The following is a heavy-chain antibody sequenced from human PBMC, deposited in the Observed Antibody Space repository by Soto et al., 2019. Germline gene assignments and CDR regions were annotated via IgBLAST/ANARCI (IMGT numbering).Heavy chain of an antibody. CDR1: VFSSSSYE. J-gene: IGHJ3*02. CDR3: AGDGHRGTSDAFDI. Sequence: VGSLRLSCTASVFSSSSYEMIWVRHSPGKGLEWVSRISSTGTSPYYADSVKGRFTVSRDTAKNSLYLQMNSLRTEDTALYYCAGDGHRGTSDAFDIWGQGTMDIVTS. CDR2: ISSTGTSP. V-gene: IGHV3-48*03. D-gene: IGHD3-16*01.